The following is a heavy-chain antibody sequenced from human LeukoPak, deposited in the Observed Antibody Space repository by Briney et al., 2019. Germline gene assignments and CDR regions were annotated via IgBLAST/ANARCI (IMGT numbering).Heavy chain of an antibody. V-gene: IGHV3-21*01. CDR2: IGSSGSYI. CDR3: TRDEEGASREFDH. D-gene: IGHD1-26*01. J-gene: IGHJ4*02. CDR1: GFTFSSYH. Sequence: GGSLRLSCEVSGFTFSSYHMNWVRQAPGKGLEWVSSIGSSGSYIYYADSLTGRFTISRDNAKNSLYLQMNSLRVEDTAVYYCTRDEEGASREFDHWGQGALVTVSS.